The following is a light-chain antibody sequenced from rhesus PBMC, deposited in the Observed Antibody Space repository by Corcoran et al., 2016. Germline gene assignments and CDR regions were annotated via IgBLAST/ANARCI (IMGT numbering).Light chain of an antibody. CDR2: KAS. CDR3: QQHNSNPYS. CDR1: ENVNNY. V-gene: IGKV1-25*01. J-gene: IGKJ2*01. Sequence: DIQMTQSPSSLSASVGDRVTITCRASENVNNYLHWYQQKPGKAPKLLIYKASTLQSGVPSRFSGIGSGTEFTLTISSMQPEDFATYYCQQHNSNPYSFGQGTKVEIK.